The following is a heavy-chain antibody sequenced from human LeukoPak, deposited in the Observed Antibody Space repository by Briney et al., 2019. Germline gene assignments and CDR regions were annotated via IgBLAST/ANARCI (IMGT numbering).Heavy chain of an antibody. CDR2: INPNSGGT. CDR1: GYTFTGYY. D-gene: IGHD4-17*01. Sequence: ASVKVSCKASGYTFTGYYMHWVRQAPGQGLEWMGWINPNSGGTRYAQKFQGRVTMTRDTSISTAYMELTRLRSDDTAVYYCASQVTKSAFDIWGQGTLVTVSS. CDR3: ASQVTKSAFDI. V-gene: IGHV1-2*02. J-gene: IGHJ3*02.